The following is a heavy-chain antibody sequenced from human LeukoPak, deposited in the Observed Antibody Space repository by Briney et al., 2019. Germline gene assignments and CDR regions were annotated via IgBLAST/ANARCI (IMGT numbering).Heavy chain of an antibody. V-gene: IGHV3-23*01. CDR1: GFTFSSYA. Sequence: GGSLRLSCAASGFTFSSYAMSWVRQAPGKGLEWVSAISGSGGSTYYADSVKGRFTISRDNSKNTLYLQMNSLRAEDTAVYYCAKRGRAFGGAIVPNFDYWGQGTLVTVSS. CDR3: AKRGRAFGGAIVPNFDY. J-gene: IGHJ4*02. CDR2: ISGSGGST. D-gene: IGHD3-16*02.